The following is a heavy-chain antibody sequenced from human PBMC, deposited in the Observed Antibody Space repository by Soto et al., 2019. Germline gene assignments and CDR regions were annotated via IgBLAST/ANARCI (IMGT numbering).Heavy chain of an antibody. CDR1: GFTFSWYW. CDR3: ARLVGPTNTLHN. D-gene: IGHD3-3*01. CDR2: IKQDGSEK. J-gene: IGHJ4*02. V-gene: IGHV3-7*01. Sequence: EVQLVESGGGLVQPGGSLRLSCVDSGFTFSWYWMSWVRQAPGKGLEWVANIKQDGSEKHYVDSVKGRFTISRDNAKNSLDRTMSSLRAEDTAVYYCARLVGPTNTLHNWGQGTLVTLSS.